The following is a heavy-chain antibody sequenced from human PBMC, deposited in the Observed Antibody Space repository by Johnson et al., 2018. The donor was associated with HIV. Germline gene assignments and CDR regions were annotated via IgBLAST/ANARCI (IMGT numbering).Heavy chain of an antibody. D-gene: IGHD6-13*01. CDR1: GFTFSSYA. CDR3: ARAERGYSSSWVDAFDI. V-gene: IGHV3-30*04. J-gene: IGHJ3*02. CDR2: ISYDGRSK. Sequence: QMLLVESGGGVVQPGRSLRLSCAASGFTFSSYAMHWVRQAPGKGLEWVAVISYDGRSKFYADSAKGRFTISRDNSKNTLYLQMNSLRTEDTAVYYCARAERGYSSSWVDAFDIWGQGTMVTVSS.